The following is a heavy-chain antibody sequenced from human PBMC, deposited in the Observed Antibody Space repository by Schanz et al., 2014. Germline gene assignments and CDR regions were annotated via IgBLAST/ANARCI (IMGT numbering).Heavy chain of an antibody. CDR3: AKSDAFDI. V-gene: IGHV3-33*03. Sequence: QVQLVESGGGVVQPGRSLRLSCAASGFIFSNYGMHWVRQAPGGGLEWVAVIWYDGSNKYYADSVKGRFTISRDNAKNTLYLQMNSLRAEDTAVYYCAKSDAFDIWGQGTLVTVSS. CDR1: GFIFSNYG. J-gene: IGHJ3*02. CDR2: IWYDGSNK.